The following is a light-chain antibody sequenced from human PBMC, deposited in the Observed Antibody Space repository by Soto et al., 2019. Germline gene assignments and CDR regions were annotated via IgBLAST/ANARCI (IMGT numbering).Light chain of an antibody. CDR1: SSDVGGYNY. Sequence: QSVLTQPASVSGSPGQSITISCTGTSSDVGGYNYVSWYQQHPGKAPKLMIYDVSNRPSGVSNRFSGSKSGNTASLTISGLQAEDEADYYCSSYTSSSTRVVFGVGTKVTVL. CDR3: SSYTSSSTRVV. V-gene: IGLV2-14*01. CDR2: DVS. J-gene: IGLJ2*01.